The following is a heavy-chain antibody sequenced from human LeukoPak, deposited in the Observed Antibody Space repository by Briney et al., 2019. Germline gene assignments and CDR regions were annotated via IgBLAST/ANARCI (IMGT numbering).Heavy chain of an antibody. CDR3: ARDFTSAGHFGY. J-gene: IGHJ4*02. V-gene: IGHV4-34*01. CDR2: INHSGST. CDR1: GGSFCGYY. D-gene: IGHD6-19*01. Sequence: SETLSLTCAVYGGSFCGYYWSWIRQPPGKGLEWIGEINHSGSTNYNPSLKSRVTISVDTSKNQFSLKLSSVTAADTAVYYCARDFTSAGHFGYWGQGTLVTVSS.